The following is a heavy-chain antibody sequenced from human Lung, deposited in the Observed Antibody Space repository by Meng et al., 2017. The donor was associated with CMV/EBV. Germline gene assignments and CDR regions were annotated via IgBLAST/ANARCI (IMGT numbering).Heavy chain of an antibody. V-gene: IGHV3-23*01. Sequence: GESLKIPCASSGFTFNTYAMTWVRQAPGRGLESVSIISGNGGVTYYADSVKGRFTISRDNSKNTVYLQMNSLRAEDTAVYYCAKDLRDIVVLVGAMVHWGQGTLVTGSS. CDR2: ISGNGGVT. J-gene: IGHJ4*02. D-gene: IGHD2-15*01. CDR1: GFTFNTYA. CDR3: AKDLRDIVVLVGAMVH.